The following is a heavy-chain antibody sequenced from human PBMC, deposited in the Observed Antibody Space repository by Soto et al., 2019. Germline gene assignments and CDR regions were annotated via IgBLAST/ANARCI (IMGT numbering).Heavy chain of an antibody. CDR1: GFTVSSNS. J-gene: IGHJ6*02. V-gene: IGHV3-66*01. Sequence: PGGSLRHSCAASGFTVSSNSMSWVRQAPGKGLEWISIIYSAGNTYYADSVKGRFTISRDNSKNTLYLQMNSLGAEDTAVYYCARDFVVGGPTINYYYGMDVWGQGPTVTVSS. CDR3: ARDFVVGGPTINYYYGMDV. CDR2: IYSAGNT. D-gene: IGHD1-26*01.